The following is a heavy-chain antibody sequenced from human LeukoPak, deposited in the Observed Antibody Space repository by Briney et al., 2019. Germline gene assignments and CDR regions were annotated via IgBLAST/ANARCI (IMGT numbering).Heavy chain of an antibody. D-gene: IGHD3-10*01. J-gene: IGHJ6*02. V-gene: IGHV3-23*01. CDR3: AKGITVAVGYYYYGMDV. Sequence: GGSLRLSCAASGFTFSTCAMSWVRQAPGKGLEWVSGISGTTSGTYYADSVKGRFTISRDNSKNTLYLQMNSLRAEDTAVYYCAKGITVAVGYYYYGMDVWGQGTTVTVSS. CDR1: GFTFSTCA. CDR2: ISGTTSGT.